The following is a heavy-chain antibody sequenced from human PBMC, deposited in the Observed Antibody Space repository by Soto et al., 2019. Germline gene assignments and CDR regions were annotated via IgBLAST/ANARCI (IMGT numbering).Heavy chain of an antibody. CDR3: ARDVYITMVRGVTIDYYYYGMDV. D-gene: IGHD3-10*01. CDR1: GGSISSSNW. Sequence: PSETLSLTCAVSGGSISSSNWWSWVRQPPGKGLEWIGEIYHSGSTNYNPSLKSRVTISVDKSKNQFSLKLSSVTAADTAVYYCARDVYITMVRGVTIDYYYYGMDVWGKGTTFTVSS. V-gene: IGHV4-4*02. J-gene: IGHJ6*04. CDR2: IYHSGST.